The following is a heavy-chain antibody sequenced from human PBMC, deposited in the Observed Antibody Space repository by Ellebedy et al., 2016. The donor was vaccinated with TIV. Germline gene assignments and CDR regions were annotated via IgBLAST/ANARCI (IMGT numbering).Heavy chain of an antibody. CDR2: ISAYNGNT. V-gene: IGHV1-18*01. J-gene: IGHJ4*02. CDR3: AITAEVAGPFDY. D-gene: IGHD5-12*01. CDR1: GYTFTSYG. Sequence: AASVKVSCKASGYTFTSYGISWVRQAPGQGLEWMGWISAYNGNTNYAQKLQGRVTMTTDTSTSTAYMELRSLRSDDTAVYYCAITAEVAGPFDYWGQGTLVTVSS.